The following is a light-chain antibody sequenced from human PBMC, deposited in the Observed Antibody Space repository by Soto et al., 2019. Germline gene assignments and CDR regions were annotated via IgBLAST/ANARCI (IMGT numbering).Light chain of an antibody. CDR1: QSISNH. J-gene: IGKJ1*01. Sequence: DIQMAQSSSSQSASLEDRVIITCRASQSISNHLNWYQQKPGKAPKLLIFAASSLQSGVPSRFSGSRSGPDFTLTISSLQPEDFATYYCQQSYSNTQTFGQGTKVDIK. CDR3: QQSYSNTQT. V-gene: IGKV1-39*01. CDR2: AAS.